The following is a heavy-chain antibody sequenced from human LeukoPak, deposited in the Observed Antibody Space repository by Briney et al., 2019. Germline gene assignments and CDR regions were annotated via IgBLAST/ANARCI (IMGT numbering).Heavy chain of an antibody. CDR1: GYSFTSYW. J-gene: IGHJ4*02. CDR3: ARLDNFWSGYWYYFDY. V-gene: IGHV5-51*01. D-gene: IGHD3-3*01. Sequence: GESLQISCKGSGYSFTSYWIGWVRQMPGKGLEWMGIIYPGDSDTRYSPSFQGQVTISADKSISTAYLQWSSLKASDTAMYYCARLDNFWSGYWYYFDYWGQGTLVTVSS. CDR2: IYPGDSDT.